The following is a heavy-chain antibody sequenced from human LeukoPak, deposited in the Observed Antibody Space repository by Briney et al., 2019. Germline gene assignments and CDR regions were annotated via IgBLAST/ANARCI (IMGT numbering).Heavy chain of an antibody. CDR2: IYTSGST. CDR3: ARGGIAAAGTPFDY. V-gene: IGHV4-61*02. J-gene: IGHJ4*02. Sequence: SETLSLTCTVSGGSISSGGYYWSWIRQPAGKGLEWIGRIYTSGSTNYNPSLKSRVTISVDTSKNQFSLKLSSVTAADTAIYYCARGGIAAAGTPFDYWGQGTLVTVSS. CDR1: GGSISSGGYY. D-gene: IGHD6-13*01.